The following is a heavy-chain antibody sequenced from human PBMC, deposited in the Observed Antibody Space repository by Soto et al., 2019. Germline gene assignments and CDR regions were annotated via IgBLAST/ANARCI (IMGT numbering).Heavy chain of an antibody. CDR2: ISSSSSYI. Sequence: EVQLVESGGGLVKPGGYLRISCVASGVALSNYSMNWVRQAPGKGLEWVSSISSSSSYIYYADSVKGRFTISRDSAKNSLYLQMNSLRPEDTARYYFAKATIVATMDVWGQGTTVTVSS. V-gene: IGHV3-21*01. D-gene: IGHD5-12*01. CDR1: GVALSNYS. CDR3: AKATIVATMDV. J-gene: IGHJ6*02.